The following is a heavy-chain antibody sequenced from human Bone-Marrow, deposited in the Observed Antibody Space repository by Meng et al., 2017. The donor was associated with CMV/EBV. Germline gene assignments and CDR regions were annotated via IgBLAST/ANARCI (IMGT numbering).Heavy chain of an antibody. CDR1: GGSISSYY. D-gene: IGHD5-24*01. Sequence: ETLSLTCTVSGGSISSYYWSWVRQAPGKGLEWVSGIIGSGGSTYYADSVKGRFTISRDNSKNTLYLQMNSLRAEDTAVYYCAKDWGRGGRDPGYWGQGTLVTVSS. CDR2: IIGSGGST. CDR3: AKDWGRGGRDPGY. V-gene: IGHV3-23*01. J-gene: IGHJ4*02.